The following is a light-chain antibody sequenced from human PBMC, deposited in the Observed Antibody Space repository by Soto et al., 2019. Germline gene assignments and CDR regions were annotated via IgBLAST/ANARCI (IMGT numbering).Light chain of an antibody. CDR3: QQYNNWPLT. CDR2: GAS. CDR1: QSVSSSY. J-gene: IGKJ5*01. V-gene: IGKV3-15*01. Sequence: EIVLTQSPGTLSLSPGERATLSCRASQSVSSSYLAWYQQKPGQAPRLLIYGASTRATDIPARFSGSGSGTEFTLTISSLQSEDFAVYYCQQYNNWPLTFGGGTRLEI.